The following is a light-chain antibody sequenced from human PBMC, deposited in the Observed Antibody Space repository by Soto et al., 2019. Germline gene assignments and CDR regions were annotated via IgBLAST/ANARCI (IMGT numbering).Light chain of an antibody. CDR2: EVT. Sequence: QSALTQPPSASGSPGQSVTISCTGTSSDVGGYNYVSWYQQHPGEAPKLMIYEVTKRPSGVPDRFSGSKSGNTASLTVSGLQPEDEAAYYCSSYAGSNNSVFGGGTKLTVL. CDR1: SSDVGGYNY. CDR3: SSYAGSNNSV. V-gene: IGLV2-8*01. J-gene: IGLJ2*01.